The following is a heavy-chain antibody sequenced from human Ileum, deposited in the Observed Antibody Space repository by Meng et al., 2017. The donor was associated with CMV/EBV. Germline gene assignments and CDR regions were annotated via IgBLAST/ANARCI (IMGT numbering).Heavy chain of an antibody. Sequence: QESCPGLGKPSESLSPIGSISGGSNSGYHWNWTRPSAGKGLEWIGRVYSSGSTNFNPSLKSRLTMSVDTSTNQVSLDLSSVTAADTAVYYCARSDYSGNYFALDYWGPGSLVTVSS. D-gene: IGHD1-26*01. J-gene: IGHJ4*02. CDR2: VYSSGST. CDR3: ARSDYSGNYFALDY. CDR1: GGSNSGYH. V-gene: IGHV4-4*07.